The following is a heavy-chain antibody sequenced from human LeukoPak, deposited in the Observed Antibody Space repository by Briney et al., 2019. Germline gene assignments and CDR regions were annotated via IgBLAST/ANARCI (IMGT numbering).Heavy chain of an antibody. CDR3: ARQSGSYDVDY. CDR2: IYYSGST. J-gene: IGHJ4*02. D-gene: IGHD1-26*01. CDR1: GYSISRSNW. V-gene: IGHV4-39*01. Sequence: SETLSLTCAVSGYSISRSNWWGWIRQPPGKGLEWIGSIYYSGSTYYNPSLKSRVTISVDTSKNQFSLKLSSVTAADTAVYYCARQSGSYDVDYWGQGTLVTVSS.